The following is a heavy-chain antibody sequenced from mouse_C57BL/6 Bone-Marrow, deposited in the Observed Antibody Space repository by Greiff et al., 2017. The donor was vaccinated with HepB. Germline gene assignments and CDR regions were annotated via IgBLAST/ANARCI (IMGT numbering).Heavy chain of an antibody. CDR1: GFTFSSYG. CDR3: AKHPYGYDDYFDY. D-gene: IGHD2-2*01. J-gene: IGHJ2*01. CDR2: ISSGGSYT. V-gene: IGHV5-6*01. Sequence: EVQVVESGGDLVKPGGSLKLSCAASGFTFSSYGMSWVRQTPDKRLEWVATISSGGSYTYYPDSVKGRFTISRDNAKNTLYLQMSSLKSEDTAMYYCAKHPYGYDDYFDYWGQGTTLTVSS.